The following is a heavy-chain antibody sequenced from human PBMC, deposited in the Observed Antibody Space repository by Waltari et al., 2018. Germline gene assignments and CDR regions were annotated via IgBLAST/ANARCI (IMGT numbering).Heavy chain of an antibody. CDR1: GGSISSSNW. J-gene: IGHJ6*02. D-gene: IGHD3-10*01. CDR3: ARGSSGSYTRYYYYGMDV. V-gene: IGHV4-4*02. CDR2: IYHSGST. Sequence: QVQLQESGPGLVKPSETLSLTCAVSGGSISSSNWWSWVRHPPGKGLEWIGEIYHSGSTNYNPSRKSRVTISVDKSKNQFSLKLSSVTAADTAVYYCARGSSGSYTRYYYYGMDVWGQGTTVTVSS.